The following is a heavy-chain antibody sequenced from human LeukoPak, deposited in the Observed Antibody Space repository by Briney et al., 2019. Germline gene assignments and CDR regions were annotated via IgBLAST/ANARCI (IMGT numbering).Heavy chain of an antibody. CDR1: GFTFGDYA. V-gene: IGHV3-49*03. Sequence: GGSLRLSCTASGFTFGDYAMSWFRQAPGKGVEWVGFIRSKAYGCTTEYAASVKGRFTIARDDDKRIASLQMNSLKTEDTAVYYCTRYSSSWYDWFDPWGQGTLVTVSS. D-gene: IGHD6-13*01. CDR2: IRSKAYGCTT. J-gene: IGHJ5*02. CDR3: TRYSSSWYDWFDP.